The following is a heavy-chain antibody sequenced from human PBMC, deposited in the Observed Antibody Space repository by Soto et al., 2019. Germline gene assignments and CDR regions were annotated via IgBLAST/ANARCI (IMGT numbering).Heavy chain of an antibody. CDR1: GYIFTSYW. D-gene: IGHD2-2*01. CDR2: IYPGDSDT. J-gene: IGHJ5*02. Sequence: GESLKISCKGSGYIFTSYWIGWVRQMPGKGLEWMGIIYPGDSDTRYSPSFQGQVTISADKSISTAYLQWSSLKASDTAMYYCARRAGIVVVPAAKGFDPWGQGTLVTVSS. V-gene: IGHV5-51*01. CDR3: ARRAGIVVVPAAKGFDP.